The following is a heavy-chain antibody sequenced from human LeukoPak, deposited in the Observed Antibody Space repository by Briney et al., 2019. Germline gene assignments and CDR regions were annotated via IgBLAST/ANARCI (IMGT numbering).Heavy chain of an antibody. J-gene: IGHJ5*02. CDR2: INPSGGST. CDR3: ARGRVFGVVFGGWFGP. Sequence: GASVKVSCKASGYTFTSYYMHWVRQAPGQGLEWMGIINPSGGSTSYAQKFQGRVTMTRDKSTSTVYMELSSLRSEDTAVYYCARGRVFGVVFGGWFGPWGQGTLVTVSS. CDR1: GYTFTSYY. D-gene: IGHD3-3*01. V-gene: IGHV1-46*01.